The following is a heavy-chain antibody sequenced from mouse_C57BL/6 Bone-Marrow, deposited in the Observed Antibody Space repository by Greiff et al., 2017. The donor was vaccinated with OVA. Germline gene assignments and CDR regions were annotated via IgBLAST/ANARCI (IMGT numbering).Heavy chain of an antibody. CDR3: ARGGLGYGSSYYFDY. Sequence: EVKLVESGGDLVKPGGSLKLSCAASGFTFSSYGMSWVRQTPDKRLEWVATISSGGSYTYYPDSVKGRFTISRDNAKNTLYLQMSSLKSEDTAMYYCARGGLGYGSSYYFDYWGQGTTLTVSS. CDR1: GFTFSSYG. CDR2: ISSGGSYT. V-gene: IGHV5-6*01. J-gene: IGHJ2*01. D-gene: IGHD1-1*01.